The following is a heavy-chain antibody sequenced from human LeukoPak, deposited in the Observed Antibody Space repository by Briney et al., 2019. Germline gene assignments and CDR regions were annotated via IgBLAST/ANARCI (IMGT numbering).Heavy chain of an antibody. CDR3: ARGIMKGYYDSSGYYRFDY. Sequence: SATLSLTCTVSGYSISNGYFWGWIRQPPEKGLEWIGNIYHSGDTYYNPSLKSRVTISVDTSKNQFSLNLSSVTAADTAVYYCARGIMKGYYDSSGYYRFDYWGQGTLVTVSS. D-gene: IGHD3-22*01. CDR1: GYSISNGYF. V-gene: IGHV4-38-2*02. J-gene: IGHJ4*02. CDR2: IYHSGDT.